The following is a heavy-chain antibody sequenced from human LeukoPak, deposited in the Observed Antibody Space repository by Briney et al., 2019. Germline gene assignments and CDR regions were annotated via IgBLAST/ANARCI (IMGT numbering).Heavy chain of an antibody. D-gene: IGHD3-3*01. CDR3: ARVQYDFWSGYQYFLDAFDI. J-gene: IGHJ3*02. V-gene: IGHV1-8*01. CDR1: GYTFTSYD. CDR2: MNPNSGNT. Sequence: GASVKVSCKASGYTFTSYDINWMRQATGQGLEWMGWMNPNSGNTGYAQKFQGRVTMTRNTSISTAYMELSSLRSEDTAVYYCARVQYDFWSGYQYFLDAFDIWGQGTMVTVSS.